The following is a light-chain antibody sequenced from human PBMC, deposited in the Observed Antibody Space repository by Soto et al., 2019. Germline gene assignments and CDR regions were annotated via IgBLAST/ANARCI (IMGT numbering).Light chain of an antibody. J-gene: IGKJ4*01. CDR3: EQYCTS. V-gene: IGKV3-20*01. Sequence: EIVLTQSPGTLSLSPGERATLSCRASQSVSSSYLAWYQQKPGQAPRLLIYGASSRATGIPDRFSGSGSGTDFTLTISRLEPEDFAVYDCEQYCTSFGGGTKVEIK. CDR2: GAS. CDR1: QSVSSSY.